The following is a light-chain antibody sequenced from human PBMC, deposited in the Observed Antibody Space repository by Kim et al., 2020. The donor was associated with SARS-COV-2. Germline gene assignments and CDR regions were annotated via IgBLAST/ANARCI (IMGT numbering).Light chain of an antibody. J-gene: IGKJ1*01. Sequence: SASVGDRLTITCRASQIISSWLAWYQQKPGKAPKLLIYKASSLESGVPSRFSGSGSGTVFTLTISSLQPDDFATYYCQQYNSYWTFGQGTKVDIK. CDR3: QQYNSYWT. CDR2: KAS. V-gene: IGKV1-5*03. CDR1: QIISSW.